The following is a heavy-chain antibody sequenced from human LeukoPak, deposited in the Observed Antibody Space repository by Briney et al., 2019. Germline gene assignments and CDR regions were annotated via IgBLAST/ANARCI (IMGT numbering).Heavy chain of an antibody. Sequence: ASVKVSCKASGYTFTSYGVSWVRQAPGQGLEWMGWISAYNGNTNYAQKFQGRVTITTDESTSTAYMELSSLRSEDTAVYYCARLPSRDYYDSSGYRDGVDPWGQGTLVTVSS. J-gene: IGHJ5*02. CDR2: ISAYNGNT. CDR1: GYTFTSYG. D-gene: IGHD3-22*01. V-gene: IGHV1-18*01. CDR3: ARLPSRDYYDSSGYRDGVDP.